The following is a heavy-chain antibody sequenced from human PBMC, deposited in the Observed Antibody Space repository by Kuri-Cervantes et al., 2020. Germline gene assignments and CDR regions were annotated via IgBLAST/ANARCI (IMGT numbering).Heavy chain of an antibody. D-gene: IGHD3-10*01. J-gene: IGHJ4*02. CDR2: ISGNSGNL. CDR1: GFTFDDYA. CDR3: AKGEFGERSFDY. Sequence: SLKISCAASGFTFDDYAMHWVRQATGKGLEWVSGISGNSGNLGYPDSVKGRFTISRDNAKNCLSLQMNSLSAEDTALYYCAKGEFGERSFDYWCPGTLVTVSS. V-gene: IGHV3-9*01.